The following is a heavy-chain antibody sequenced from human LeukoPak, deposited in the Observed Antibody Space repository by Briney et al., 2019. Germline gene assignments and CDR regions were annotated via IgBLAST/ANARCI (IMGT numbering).Heavy chain of an antibody. CDR1: GGSFSGHY. CDR3: ARGVVAGSLGDYYYYMDV. CDR2: INHRGSA. D-gene: IGHD6-19*01. Sequence: SETLSLTCAVYGGSFSGHYWTWIRQSPGKALEWVGEINHRGSAHYAPSLRSRVTISVDTAKNQFSLRLNSVTAADTAVYYCARGVVAGSLGDYYYYMDVWGKGTTVTVSS. V-gene: IGHV4-34*01. J-gene: IGHJ6*03.